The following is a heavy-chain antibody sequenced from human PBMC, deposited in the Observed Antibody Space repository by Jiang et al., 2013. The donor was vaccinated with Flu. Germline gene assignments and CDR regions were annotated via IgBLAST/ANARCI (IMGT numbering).Heavy chain of an antibody. Sequence: YGISWVRQAPGQGLEWMGWISAYNGNTNYAQTVQGRVTMTTDTSTSTAYMELRRLRSDDTAVYYCARDKADYHILTGYYSDWFDPWGQGTLVTVSS. V-gene: IGHV1-18*01. D-gene: IGHD3-9*01. CDR1: YG. CDR2: ISAYNGNT. J-gene: IGHJ5*02. CDR3: ARDKADYHILTGYYSDWFDP.